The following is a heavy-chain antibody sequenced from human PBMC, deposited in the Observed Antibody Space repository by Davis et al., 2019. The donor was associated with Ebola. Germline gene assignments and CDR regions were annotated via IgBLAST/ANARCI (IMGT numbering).Heavy chain of an antibody. CDR3: ARHLGWSTYYYYGMDV. V-gene: IGHV4-59*08. D-gene: IGHD1-26*01. CDR2: IYYSGST. CDR1: GGSISSYY. Sequence: SETLSLTCTVSGGSISSYYWSWIRQPPGKGLEWIGYIYYSGSTNYNPSLKSRVTISVDTSKNQFSLQLNSVTPEDTAVYYCARHLGWSTYYYYGMDVWGQGTTVTVSS. J-gene: IGHJ6*02.